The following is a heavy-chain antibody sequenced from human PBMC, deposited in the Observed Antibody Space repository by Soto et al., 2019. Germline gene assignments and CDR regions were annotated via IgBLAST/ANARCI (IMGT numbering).Heavy chain of an antibody. CDR1: VFTFGDYA. D-gene: IGHD3-10*01. Sequence: GWSLRLSCASSVFTFGDYAMHWVRQAPGKGLEWVSGISWNSGSIGYADSVKGRFTISRDNAKNSLYLQMNSLRAEDTALYYCAKDIGVGELSAFDIWGQGTMVTVSS. J-gene: IGHJ3*02. CDR2: ISWNSGSI. V-gene: IGHV3-9*01. CDR3: AKDIGVGELSAFDI.